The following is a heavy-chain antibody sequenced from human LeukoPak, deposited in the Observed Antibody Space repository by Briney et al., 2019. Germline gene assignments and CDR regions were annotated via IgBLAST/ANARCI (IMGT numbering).Heavy chain of an antibody. J-gene: IGHJ6*02. V-gene: IGHV3-30-3*01. CDR1: GFTFSSYA. CDR2: ISIAENIR. D-gene: IGHD1-7*01. Sequence: SGGSLRLSCAASGFTFSSYAMHWVRQAPGQGLEWVAIISIAENIRYFTDSVKGRFTISRDNSKNTVSLQMNSLKDEDTAVYYCAREVITGTTYYYFGMDVWGQGTTVTVSS. CDR3: AREVITGTTYYYFGMDV.